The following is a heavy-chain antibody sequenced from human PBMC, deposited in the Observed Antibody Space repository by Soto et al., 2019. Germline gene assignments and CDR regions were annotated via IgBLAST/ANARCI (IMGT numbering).Heavy chain of an antibody. CDR3: AKDRPGLTQQFNGVS. Sequence: QIQLVQSGAEVKKPGASVRVSCKASGYTFSDHGFSWVRQGPGQGLEWLGWISAYSGATDYAQKFQGRVTLTTDTSTSTAYMELRSLRSDDTAVYYCAKDRPGLTQQFNGVSWGQGTLVTVSS. D-gene: IGHD2-8*01. J-gene: IGHJ5*02. CDR1: GYTFSDHG. V-gene: IGHV1-18*01. CDR2: ISAYSGAT.